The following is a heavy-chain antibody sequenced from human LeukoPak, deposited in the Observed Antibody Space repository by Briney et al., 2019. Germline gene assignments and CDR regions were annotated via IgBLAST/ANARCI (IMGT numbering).Heavy chain of an antibody. CDR2: INPNSGGT. CDR3: ARDWCSGGSCYWFDP. Sequence: ASVKVSCKASGYTFTGYYMHWVRQAPGQGLEWKGWINPNSGGTNYAQKFQGRVTMTRDTSISTAYMELSRLRSDDTAVYYCARDWCSGGSCYWFDPWGQGTLVTVSS. D-gene: IGHD2-15*01. V-gene: IGHV1-2*02. J-gene: IGHJ5*02. CDR1: GYTFTGYY.